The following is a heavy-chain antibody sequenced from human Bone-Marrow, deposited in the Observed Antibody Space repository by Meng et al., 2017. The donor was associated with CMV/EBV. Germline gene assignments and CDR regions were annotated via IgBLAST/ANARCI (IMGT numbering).Heavy chain of an antibody. D-gene: IGHD6-13*01. CDR3: ARADYIAAAGDYYYGMDV. CDR1: GYTFTGYY. V-gene: IGHV1-2*02. CDR2: INPNSGGT. J-gene: IGHJ6*02. Sequence: ASVKVSCKASGYTFTGYYMHWVRQAPGQGLEWMGWINPNSGGTNYEQKFQGRVTMTRDTSISTAYMELSRLRSDDTAVYYCARADYIAAAGDYYYGMDVWGQGTTVTVSS.